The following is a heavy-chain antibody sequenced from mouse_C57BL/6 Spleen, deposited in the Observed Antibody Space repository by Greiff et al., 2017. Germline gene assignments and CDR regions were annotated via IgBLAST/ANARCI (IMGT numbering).Heavy chain of an antibody. V-gene: IGHV1-69*01. J-gene: IGHJ3*01. D-gene: IGHD2-3*01. CDR2: IDPSDSYT. CDR3: ARQEGGYYTWFAY. CDR1: GYTFTSSW. Sequence: QVQLQQPGAELVMPGASVKLSCKASGYTFTSSWMHWVKQRPGQGLEWIGEIDPSDSYTNYNQKFKGKSTLTVDKSSSTAYMQLSSLTSEDSAVYYCARQEGGYYTWFAYWGQGTLVTVSA.